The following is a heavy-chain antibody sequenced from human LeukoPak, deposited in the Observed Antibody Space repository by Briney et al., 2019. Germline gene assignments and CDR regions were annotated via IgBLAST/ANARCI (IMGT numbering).Heavy chain of an antibody. Sequence: GASVKVSCKASGGTFSSYAISWVRQAPGQGLEWMGGIIPIFGTANYAQKFQGRVTITTDESTSTAYMELSSLRSEDTAVYYCARLRKVTAIFSRYYYYGMDVWGQGTTVTVSS. CDR2: IIPIFGTA. D-gene: IGHD2-21*02. V-gene: IGHV1-69*05. CDR3: ARLRKVTAIFSRYYYYGMDV. CDR1: GGTFSSYA. J-gene: IGHJ6*02.